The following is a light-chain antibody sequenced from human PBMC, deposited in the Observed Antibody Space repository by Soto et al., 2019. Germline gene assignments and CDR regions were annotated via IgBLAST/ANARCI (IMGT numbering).Light chain of an antibody. V-gene: IGKV1-5*01. CDR2: DAS. J-gene: IGKJ1*01. CDR3: QQYNSYSEA. Sequence: DIQMTQSPSTLSASVGDSVTITCRASQSISTWLAWYQQKPGKAPKLLIYDASSLEGGVPSRFSGSGSGTEFTLTISGLQPDDFATYYCQQYNSYSEAFGQGTKVDIK. CDR1: QSISTW.